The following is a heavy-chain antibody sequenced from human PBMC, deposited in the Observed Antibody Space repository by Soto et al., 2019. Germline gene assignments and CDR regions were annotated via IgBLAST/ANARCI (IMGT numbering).Heavy chain of an antibody. Sequence: LRLSCAASGFTFSSYSMNWVRQAPGKGLEWVSSISSSSSYIYYADSVKGRFTISRDNAKNPLYLQMNSLRAEDTAVYYCARDHFKARRSGYYYYYGMDVWGQGTTVTVSS. J-gene: IGHJ6*02. D-gene: IGHD6-6*01. V-gene: IGHV3-21*01. CDR3: ARDHFKARRSGYYYYYGMDV. CDR2: ISSSSSYI. CDR1: GFTFSSYS.